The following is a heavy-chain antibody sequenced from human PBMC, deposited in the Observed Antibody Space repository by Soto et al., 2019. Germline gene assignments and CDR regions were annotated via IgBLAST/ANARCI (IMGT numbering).Heavy chain of an antibody. Sequence: PSETLSLTCAVYGGSFSGYYWSWIRQPPGKGLEWIGEINHSGSTNYNPSLKSRVTISVDTSKNQFSLKLSSVTAADTAVYYCARGRQYSKRGPAYYGMDVWGQGTTVTVSS. J-gene: IGHJ6*02. D-gene: IGHD6-13*01. V-gene: IGHV4-34*01. CDR2: INHSGST. CDR1: GGSFSGYY. CDR3: ARGRQYSKRGPAYYGMDV.